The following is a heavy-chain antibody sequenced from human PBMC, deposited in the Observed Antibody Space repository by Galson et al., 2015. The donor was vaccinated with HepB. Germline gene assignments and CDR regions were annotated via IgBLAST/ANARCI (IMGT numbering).Heavy chain of an antibody. J-gene: IGHJ6*02. CDR3: ERESMVRGVDYYYDGMDV. V-gene: IGHV2-70*01. CDR1: GFSLSTSGLC. Sequence: PALVKPTQTLTLTCTFSGFSLSTSGLCVSWIRQPPGKALEWLALIDWDDDKYYSTSLKTRLTISKDTSKNQVVLTMTNMDPVDTAAYYCERESMVRGVDYYYDGMDVWGQGTTVTVSS. CDR2: IDWDDDK. D-gene: IGHD3-10*01.